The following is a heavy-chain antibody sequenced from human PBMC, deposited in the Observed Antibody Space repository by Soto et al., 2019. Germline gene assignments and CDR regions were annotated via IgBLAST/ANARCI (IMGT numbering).Heavy chain of an antibody. V-gene: IGHV4-61*05. CDR2: IYYSGST. CDR3: AGVLLWFGEFHYGDGRYGMDV. Sequence: SETLSLTCTVSGGSISSSSYYWGWIRQPPGKGLEWIGYIYYSGSTNYNPSLKSRVTISIDTSKNQFSLKLSSVTAADTAVYYCAGVLLWFGEFHYGDGRYGMDVWGQGTTVTVSS. D-gene: IGHD3-10*01. J-gene: IGHJ6*02. CDR1: GGSISSSSYY.